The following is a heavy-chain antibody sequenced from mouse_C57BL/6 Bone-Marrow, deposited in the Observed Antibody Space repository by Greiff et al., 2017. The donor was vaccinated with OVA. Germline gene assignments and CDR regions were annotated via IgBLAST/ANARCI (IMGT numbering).Heavy chain of an antibody. D-gene: IGHD3-1*01. Sequence: EVQLQQSGAELVKPGASVKLSCTASGFNIKDYYMHWVKQRTEQGLGWIGRIDPVDGVPKYAPRFQGKATITADTSSNTAYLQLSSLTAEDTAVYYCARWGYEDYWGQGTTLTVSS. V-gene: IGHV14-2*01. CDR2: IDPVDGVP. J-gene: IGHJ2*01. CDR1: GFNIKDYY. CDR3: ARWGYEDY.